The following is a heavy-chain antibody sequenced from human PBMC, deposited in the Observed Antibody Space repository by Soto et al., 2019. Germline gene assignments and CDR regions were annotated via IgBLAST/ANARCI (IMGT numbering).Heavy chain of an antibody. Sequence: PWGSLRLSCSASGFTFISYEINFVRHSPLKWREWVSYISDSGRTIYYADSVKGRFTVSRDDAQNSVYLQMDSLRAEDTAVYYCARDLLHYDFWSGYSAYFYYGMDVWGPGTTVTV. CDR1: GFTFISYE. J-gene: IGHJ6*02. D-gene: IGHD3-3*01. V-gene: IGHV3-48*03. CDR2: ISDSGRTI. CDR3: ARDLLHYDFWSGYSAYFYYGMDV.